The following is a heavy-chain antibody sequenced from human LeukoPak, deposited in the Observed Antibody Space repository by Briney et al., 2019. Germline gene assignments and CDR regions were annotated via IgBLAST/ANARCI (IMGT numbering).Heavy chain of an antibody. CDR3: ARAKPNYGSGSGAFDI. CDR1: GGSISSSNYC. J-gene: IGHJ3*02. CDR2: VYYSGHT. V-gene: IGHV4-39*07. Sequence: PSETLSLTCTVSGGSISSSNYCWGWIRQPPGKGRECIGSVYYSGHTYYNPSLKSRVTMSVDTSKNQFSLKLSSVTAADTAVYYCARAKPNYGSGSGAFDIWGQGTMVTVSS. D-gene: IGHD3-10*01.